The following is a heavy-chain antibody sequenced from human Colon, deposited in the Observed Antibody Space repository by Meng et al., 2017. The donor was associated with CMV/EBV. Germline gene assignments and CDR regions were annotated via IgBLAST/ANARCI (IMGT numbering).Heavy chain of an antibody. D-gene: IGHD2-2*01. J-gene: IGHJ6*02. CDR1: GLTFDDSA. CDR3: TRGPYHQPRGLDV. CDR2: TRSKTYGGTT. Sequence: GESLKISCTVSGLTFDDSAMSWVRQAPGKGLGWVGLTRSKTYGGTTEYAASVKGRFTIPRDDSKSIAYLQMNSLKTEDTAVYYCTRGPYHQPRGLDVWGQGTTVTVSS. V-gene: IGHV3-49*04.